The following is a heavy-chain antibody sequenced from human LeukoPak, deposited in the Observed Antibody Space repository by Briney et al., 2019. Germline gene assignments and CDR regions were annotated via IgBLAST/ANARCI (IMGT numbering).Heavy chain of an antibody. J-gene: IGHJ6*02. CDR3: ARDIPPDCSSTSCYQLGYYYGMDV. Sequence: ASVKVSCKASGYTFTSYGISWVRQAPGQGLEWMGWISAYNGNTNYAQKLQGRVTMTTDTSTSTAYMELRSLRSDDTAVYYCARDIPPDCSSTSCYQLGYYYGMDVWGQGTTVTVSS. D-gene: IGHD2-2*01. CDR1: GYTFTSYG. CDR2: ISAYNGNT. V-gene: IGHV1-18*01.